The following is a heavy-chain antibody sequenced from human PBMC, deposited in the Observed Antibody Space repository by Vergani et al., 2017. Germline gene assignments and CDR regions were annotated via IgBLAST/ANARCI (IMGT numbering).Heavy chain of an antibody. J-gene: IGHJ5*02. Sequence: QVQLVESGGGVVQPGRSLRLSCAASGFTFNQYGMHWVRQAPGKGLEWVAVTWYDGNNKQYADSVKGRFTISRDNSKSTMYLQMNSLRDEDTGVYYCARGCGSTSCYKRGEDWFDPWGQGTLVTVSS. D-gene: IGHD2-2*02. CDR1: GFTFNQYG. CDR2: TWYDGNNK. CDR3: ARGCGSTSCYKRGEDWFDP. V-gene: IGHV3-33*01.